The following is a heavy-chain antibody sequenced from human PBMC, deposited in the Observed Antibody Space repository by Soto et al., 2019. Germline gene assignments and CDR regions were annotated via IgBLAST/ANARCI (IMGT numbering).Heavy chain of an antibody. J-gene: IGHJ6*02. V-gene: IGHV4-34*01. CDR2: INHSGST. CDR3: ARGPRYYDSSGYYTNYYYYGMDV. Sequence: SETLSLTCAVYGGSFSGYYWSWIRQPPGKGLEWIGEINHSGSTNYNPSLKSRVTISVDTSKNQFSLKLSSVTAADTAVYYCARGPRYYDSSGYYTNYYYYGMDVWGQGTTVTVSS. D-gene: IGHD3-22*01. CDR1: GGSFSGYY.